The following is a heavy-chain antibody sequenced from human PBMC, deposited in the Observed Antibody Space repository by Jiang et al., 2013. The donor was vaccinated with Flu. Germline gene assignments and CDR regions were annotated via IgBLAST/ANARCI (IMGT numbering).Heavy chain of an antibody. Sequence: GPGLVKASETLSLTCTVSGGSISSYYWNWVRQPPGKGLEWIGYIYYSGTTNYNPSLESRVTISADTSKNQFSLKLSSLTAADTAVYYCARGTSFDIWGQGTMVTFSS. CDR2: IYYSGTT. CDR1: GGSISSYY. D-gene: IGHD2-8*01. J-gene: IGHJ3*02. CDR3: ARGTSFDI. V-gene: IGHV4-59*01.